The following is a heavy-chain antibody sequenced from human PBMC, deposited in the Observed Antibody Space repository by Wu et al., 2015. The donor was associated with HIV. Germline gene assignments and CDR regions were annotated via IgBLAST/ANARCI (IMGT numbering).Heavy chain of an antibody. J-gene: IGHJ4*02. CDR1: GYTFINNF. Sequence: QVQLVQSRAGVKKPGASVKVSCTAFGYTFINNFLHWVRQAPGQGPEWMGVINPRTDSTIYAQPFEGRLTMTRDTSKNTMYMELSSLRSEDTARYYCARERVDYDSGGYRARSGILLDYWARERWSSSPQ. CDR2: INPRTDST. CDR3: ARERVDYDSGGYRARSGILLDY. D-gene: IGHD3-22*01. V-gene: IGHV1-46*01.